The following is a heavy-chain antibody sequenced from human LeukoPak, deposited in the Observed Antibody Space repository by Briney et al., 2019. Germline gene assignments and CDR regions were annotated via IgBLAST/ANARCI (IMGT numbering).Heavy chain of an antibody. V-gene: IGHV1-18*01. D-gene: IGHD4-23*01. CDR3: ARDLAYGGKGVESSDY. CDR2: ISAYNGNT. CDR1: GYTFTSYG. J-gene: IGHJ4*02. Sequence: GASVKVSCKASGYTFTSYGISWVRQAPGQGLEWMGWISAYNGNTNYAQKLQGRVTMTTDTSTSTAYMELRSLRSDDTAVYYCARDLAYGGKGVESSDYWGQGTLVTVSS.